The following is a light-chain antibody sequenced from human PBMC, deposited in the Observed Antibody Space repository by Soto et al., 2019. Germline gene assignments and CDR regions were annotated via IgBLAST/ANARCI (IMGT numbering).Light chain of an antibody. CDR3: QQYDNWPWT. V-gene: IGKV3-15*01. J-gene: IGKJ1*01. CDR1: QRRSEA. Sequence: IVMTKSLATRSESPGERATLSCQTSQRRSEALVWYQQKPGQAPRLLIHGASARAPGFPARFSGSGSGTDFTLTISSLQSEDFAVYYCQQYDNWPWTFGQGTKVDIK. CDR2: GAS.